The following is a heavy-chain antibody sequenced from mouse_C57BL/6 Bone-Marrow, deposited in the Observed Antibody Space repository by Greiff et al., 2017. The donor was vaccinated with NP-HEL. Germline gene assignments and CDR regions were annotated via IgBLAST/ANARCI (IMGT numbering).Heavy chain of an antibody. CDR2: IDPENGDT. Sequence: EVKVEESGAELVRPGASVKLSCTASGFNIKDDYMHWVKQRPEQGLEWIGWIDPENGDTEYASKFQGKATITADTSSNTAYLQLSSLTSEDTAVYYCTTGWLLPYFDYWGQGTTLTVSS. J-gene: IGHJ2*01. D-gene: IGHD2-3*01. V-gene: IGHV14-4*01. CDR3: TTGWLLPYFDY. CDR1: GFNIKDDY.